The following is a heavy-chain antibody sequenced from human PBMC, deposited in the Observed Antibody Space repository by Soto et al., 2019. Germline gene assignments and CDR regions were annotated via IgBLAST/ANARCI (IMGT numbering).Heavy chain of an antibody. D-gene: IGHD3-16*01. J-gene: IGHJ4*02. V-gene: IGHV2-5*02. CDR2: IYWDDDK. CDR1: GFSLSTSGVS. Sequence: SGPTLVNPTKTLTLTCTFSGFSLSTSGVSVGWIRQPPGKALERLALIYWDDDKRYSPSLKSRLTITKDTSKNQVVLTMTNMDRVDTATYYCAHSLGVAGRHKLDYWGQGTLVTVSS. CDR3: AHSLGVAGRHKLDY.